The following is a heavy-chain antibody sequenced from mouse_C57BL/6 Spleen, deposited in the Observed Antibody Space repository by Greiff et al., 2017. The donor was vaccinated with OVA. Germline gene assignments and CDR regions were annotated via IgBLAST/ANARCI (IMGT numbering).Heavy chain of an antibody. CDR2: IYPGDGDT. V-gene: IGHV1-80*01. CDR3: ARLDDGYYPSYWYFDV. CDR1: GYAFSSYW. J-gene: IGHJ1*03. D-gene: IGHD2-3*01. Sequence: QVQLQQSGAELVKPGASVKISCKASGYAFSSYWMNWVKQRPGKGLEWIGQIYPGDGDTNYNGKFKGKATLTADKSSSTAYMQLSSLTSEDSAVYFCARLDDGYYPSYWYFDVWGTGTTVTVSS.